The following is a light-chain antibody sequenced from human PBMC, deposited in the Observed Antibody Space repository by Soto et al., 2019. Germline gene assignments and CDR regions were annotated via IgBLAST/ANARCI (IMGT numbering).Light chain of an antibody. V-gene: IGKV1-39*01. J-gene: IGKJ5*01. CDR3: QQSYSTPFVT. CDR2: AAS. Sequence: DLQMTQSPSSLSASVGDRVTITCRASQSISSYLNWYQQKPGKAPKLLIYAASSLQSGVPSKFSGSRSGTDFPLTISSLQPEDFATYYCQQSYSTPFVTFGQGIRLEIK. CDR1: QSISSY.